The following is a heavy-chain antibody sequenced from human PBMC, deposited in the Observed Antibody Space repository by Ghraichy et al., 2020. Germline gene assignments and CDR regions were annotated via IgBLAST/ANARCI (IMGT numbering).Heavy chain of an antibody. D-gene: IGHD3-22*01. CDR3: ARGPYDLTIVVIRGSEYFQH. Sequence: SETLSLTCAVYGGSFSGYYWSWIRQPPGKGLEWIGEINHSGSTNYNPSLKSRVTISVDTSKNQFSLKLSSVTAADTAVYYCARGPYDLTIVVIRGSEYFQHWGQGTLVTVSS. V-gene: IGHV4-34*01. J-gene: IGHJ1*01. CDR1: GGSFSGYY. CDR2: INHSGST.